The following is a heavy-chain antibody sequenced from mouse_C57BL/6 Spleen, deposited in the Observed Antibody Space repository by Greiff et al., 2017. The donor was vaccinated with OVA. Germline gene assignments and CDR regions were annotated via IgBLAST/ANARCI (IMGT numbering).Heavy chain of an antibody. D-gene: IGHD1-1*01. J-gene: IGHJ2*01. Sequence: QVQLQQSGAELMKPGASVKLSCKATGYTFTGYWIEWVKQRPGHGLEWIGEILPGSGSTNYNEKFKGKATFTADTSSNTAYMQLSSLTTEDSAIYYCARGGGYITTVVAPFDYWGQGTTLTVSS. CDR2: ILPGSGST. CDR3: ARGGGYITTVVAPFDY. V-gene: IGHV1-9*01. CDR1: GYTFTGYW.